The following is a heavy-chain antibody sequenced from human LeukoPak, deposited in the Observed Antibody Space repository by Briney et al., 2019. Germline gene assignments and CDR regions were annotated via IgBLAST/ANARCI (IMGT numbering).Heavy chain of an antibody. CDR1: GFSFSTYA. CDR2: ILYDGTNQ. J-gene: IGHJ4*02. Sequence: GRSLRLSCAASGFSFSTYAMHWVRQAPGKGLEWVAVILYDGTNQYYADSVKGRFTISRDNSRNTLYLQMNSLKVVDTAVYYCARDFRDYRDYVAYFDSWGQGTLVTVSS. V-gene: IGHV3-30-3*01. CDR3: ARDFRDYRDYVAYFDS. D-gene: IGHD4-17*01.